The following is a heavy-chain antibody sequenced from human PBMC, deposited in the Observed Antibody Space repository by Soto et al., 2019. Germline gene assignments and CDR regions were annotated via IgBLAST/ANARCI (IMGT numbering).Heavy chain of an antibody. CDR1: GGSISDFY. CDR3: ARGGGYDFRSSQAPPIDV. D-gene: IGHD3-3*01. CDR2: LYYTGST. Sequence: PSETLSLTCNVSGGSISDFYWSWIRQSPGKRLEWIGYLYYTGSTNYNPALKSRVTISLDTSKNQFSLKLRSVTAADTAVYYCARGGGYDFRSSQAPPIDVLGQGTTVTVSS. J-gene: IGHJ6*02. V-gene: IGHV4-59*01.